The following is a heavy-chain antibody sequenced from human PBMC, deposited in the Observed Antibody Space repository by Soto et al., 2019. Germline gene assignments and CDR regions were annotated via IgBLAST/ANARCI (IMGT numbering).Heavy chain of an antibody. CDR2: ISYDGSNK. V-gene: IGHV3-30*18. CDR3: AKGYYSNYEWYYMDV. CDR1: GFTFSSYG. J-gene: IGHJ6*03. Sequence: GGSLRLSCAASGFTFSSYGMHWVRQAPGKGLEWVAVISYDGSNKYYADSVKGRFTISRDNSKNTLYLQMNSLRAEDTAVYYCAKGYYSNYEWYYMDVWGKGTTVTVSS. D-gene: IGHD4-4*01.